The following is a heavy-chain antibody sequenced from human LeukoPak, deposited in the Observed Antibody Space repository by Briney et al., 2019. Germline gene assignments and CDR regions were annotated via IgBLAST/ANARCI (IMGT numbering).Heavy chain of an antibody. V-gene: IGHV1-69*13. CDR1: GGTFSSYA. Sequence: SVKVSCKASGGTFSSYAISWVRQAPGQGLEWMGGINPIFGTANYAQKFQGRVTITADESTSTAYMELSSLRSEDTAVYYCARGGYCSSTSCLPDWFDPWGQGTLVTASS. J-gene: IGHJ5*02. D-gene: IGHD2-2*01. CDR2: INPIFGTA. CDR3: ARGGYCSSTSCLPDWFDP.